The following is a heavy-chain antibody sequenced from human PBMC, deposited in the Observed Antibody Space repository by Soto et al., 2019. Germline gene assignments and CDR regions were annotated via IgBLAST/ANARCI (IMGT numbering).Heavy chain of an antibody. D-gene: IGHD3-22*01. J-gene: IGHJ6*04. CDR1: GGTFSSYA. CDR3: AREISPTMTLNYYYYGMDV. Sequence: QLQLVQSGAEVKKPGSSVKVSCKASGGTFSSYAISWVRQAPGQGLEWMGGIIPIFGTANYAQKFQGRVTITADKSTSTAYMELSSLRSEDTAVYDCAREISPTMTLNYYYYGMDVWGKGTTVTVSS. CDR2: IIPIFGTA. V-gene: IGHV1-69*06.